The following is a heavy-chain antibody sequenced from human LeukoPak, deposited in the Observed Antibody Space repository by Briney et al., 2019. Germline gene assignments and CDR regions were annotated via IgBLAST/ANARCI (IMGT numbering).Heavy chain of an antibody. Sequence: GASVNVSCKASGYTFNNHYMYWVRQAPGQGLEWMGVINPSGGSTSYAQKFQGRVTMTRDTSTRTVYMEVNSLRSEDTAVHYCARQGTYSSAIGMGYWGQGTLVTVSS. V-gene: IGHV1-46*02. CDR1: GYTFNNHY. CDR2: INPSGGST. J-gene: IGHJ4*02. D-gene: IGHD6-19*01. CDR3: ARQGTYSSAIGMGY.